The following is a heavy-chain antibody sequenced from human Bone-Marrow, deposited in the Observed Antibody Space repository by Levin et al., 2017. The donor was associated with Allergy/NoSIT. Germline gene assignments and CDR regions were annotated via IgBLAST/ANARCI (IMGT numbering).Heavy chain of an antibody. D-gene: IGHD3-22*01. CDR3: ARGSDHYYDSSGYFRS. J-gene: IGHJ4*02. CDR1: GLIFSDYY. CDR2: ISSSSHTI. Sequence: HGESLKISCAASGLIFSDYYMSWIRQTPGRGLEWISYISSSSHTIYYADSVRGRFTISRDNTQSALYLEMNNLRGDDTAVYYCARGSDHYYDSSGYFRSWGQGTLVTVSS. V-gene: IGHV3-11*01.